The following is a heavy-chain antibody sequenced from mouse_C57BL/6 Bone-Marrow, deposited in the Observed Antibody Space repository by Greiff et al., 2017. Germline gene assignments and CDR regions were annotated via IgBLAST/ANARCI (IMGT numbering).Heavy chain of an antibody. CDR3: ARDYGGTYAMDY. Sequence: VQLQQSGAELVKPGASVKLSCKASGYTFTSYWMHWVKQRPGQGLEWIGMIHPNSGSTNYNEKFKSKATLTVDKSSSTAYMQLSSLTSEDSAVYYCARDYGGTYAMDYWGQGTSVTVSS. J-gene: IGHJ4*01. CDR1: GYTFTSYW. D-gene: IGHD2-4*01. CDR2: IHPNSGST. V-gene: IGHV1-64*01.